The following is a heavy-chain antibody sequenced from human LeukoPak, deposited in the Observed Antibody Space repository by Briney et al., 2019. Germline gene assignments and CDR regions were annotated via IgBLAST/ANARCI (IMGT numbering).Heavy chain of an antibody. D-gene: IGHD1-1*01. CDR1: GGTFSSYD. V-gene: IGHV1-69*13. CDR3: ANRRRASRGYGMDV. J-gene: IGHJ6*02. Sequence: AASVKVSCKASGGTFSSYDISWARQAPGQGLEWMGGIIPIFGTANYAQKFQGRVTITADESTSTAYMELSSLRSEDTAVYYCANRRRASRGYGMDVWGQGITVTVSS. CDR2: IIPIFGTA.